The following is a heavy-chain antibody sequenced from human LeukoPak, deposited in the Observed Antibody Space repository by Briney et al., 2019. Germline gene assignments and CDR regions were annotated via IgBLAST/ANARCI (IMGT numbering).Heavy chain of an antibody. D-gene: IGHD3-22*01. CDR2: ITSSGEAT. V-gene: IGHV3-23*01. CDR3: AKDRPNYYHSNGHYYRRDGDS. Sequence: GRSLRLSCDASGFTFSIYAMSWVRQGTGKGLEWVSSITSSGEATYYADSVEGRFTISRDNSRYTLFLQMNSLTAEDTAVYYCAKDRPNYYHSNGHYYRRDGDSWGQGTLVTVSS. J-gene: IGHJ5*01. CDR1: GFTFSIYA.